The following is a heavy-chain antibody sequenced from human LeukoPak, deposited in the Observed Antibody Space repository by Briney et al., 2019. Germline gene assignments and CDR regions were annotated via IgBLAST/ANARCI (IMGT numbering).Heavy chain of an antibody. J-gene: IGHJ4*02. Sequence: GGSLRLSCAVSGITLSNYGMSWVRQAPGKGLEWVAGISDRGSRTNYADSVKGRFTIYTDHPKNTLYLQMNSLRAEDTAVYFCAKRGVVIRVILVGFHKEAYYFDSWGQGALVTVSS. CDR3: AKRGVVIRVILVGFHKEAYYFDS. CDR1: GITLSNYG. V-gene: IGHV3-23*01. CDR2: ISDRGSRT. D-gene: IGHD3-22*01.